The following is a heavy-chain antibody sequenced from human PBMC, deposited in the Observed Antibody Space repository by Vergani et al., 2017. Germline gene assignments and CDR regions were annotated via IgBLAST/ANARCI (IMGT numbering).Heavy chain of an antibody. V-gene: IGHV3-23*01. D-gene: IGHD6-19*01. CDR2: LSASDRRT. CDR1: GFTFIMHA. CDR3: AKGGRSVVACTFGAFLI. J-gene: IGHJ3*02. Sequence: EVQLLESGGDLVQPGGSLRLSCAASGFTFIMHAMSWVRQAPGKGLEWVSTLSASDRRTHYADSVKGRFTISRDNSKNTLFLHMNSLRPEDTAVYYCAKGGRSVVACTFGAFLIWGQGTMVTGSS.